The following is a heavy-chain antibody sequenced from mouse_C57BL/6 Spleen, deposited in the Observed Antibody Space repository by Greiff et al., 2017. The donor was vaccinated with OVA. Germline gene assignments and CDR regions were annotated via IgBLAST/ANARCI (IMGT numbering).Heavy chain of an antibody. CDR1: GYAFSSSW. J-gene: IGHJ2*01. D-gene: IGHD4-1*01. CDR3: ARAGTYYLDY. V-gene: IGHV1-82*01. Sequence: QVQLQQSGPELVKPGASVKISCKASGYAFSSSWMNWVKQRPGKGLEWIGRIYPGDGDTNYNGKFKGKATLTADKSSSTAYMQLSGLTSDDSAVDFCARAGTYYLDYWGQGTTLTVSS. CDR2: IYPGDGDT.